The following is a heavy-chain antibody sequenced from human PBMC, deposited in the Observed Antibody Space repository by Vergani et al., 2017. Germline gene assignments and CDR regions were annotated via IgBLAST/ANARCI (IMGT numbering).Heavy chain of an antibody. CDR1: GFTLNSAW. D-gene: IGHD2/OR15-2a*01. Sequence: EVQLVESGGDLVKPGESLTLSCASSGFTLNSAWMHWVRQAPGKGLEWIARITNDGSTDYAAPVKDRFIISRDDSENTLFLHMNSLKTEDTAVYFCTPYPLEYCVNKRCYAYFDNWGQGTLVTVSS. CDR2: ITNDGST. V-gene: IGHV3-15*01. CDR3: TPYPLEYCVNKRCYAYFDN. J-gene: IGHJ4*02.